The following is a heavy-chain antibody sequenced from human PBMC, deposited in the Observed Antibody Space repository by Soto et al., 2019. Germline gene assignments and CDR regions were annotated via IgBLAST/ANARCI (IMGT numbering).Heavy chain of an antibody. D-gene: IGHD1-1*01. Sequence: QVQLQESGPGLVKPSETLSLTSTVSGGSISSYYWSWIGQPPGKGLEWIGYIYYSGSTNDNPSLQSRVTISVDTSKNRFSLKLSSVTAADTAVYDCARRYGYRFDYWGQGTLATVSS. CDR1: GGSISSYY. J-gene: IGHJ4*02. CDR3: ARRYGYRFDY. CDR2: IYYSGST. V-gene: IGHV4-59*08.